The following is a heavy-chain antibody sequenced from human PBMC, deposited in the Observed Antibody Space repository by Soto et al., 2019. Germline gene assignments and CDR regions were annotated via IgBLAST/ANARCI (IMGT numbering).Heavy chain of an antibody. CDR2: IIPRFGTT. Sequence: QVQLVQSEAEVKKPGSSVRVSCKASGDTFSRYTVNWVRQAPRQGLEWMGGIIPRFGTTNYAPTLQGRVTITAAESTNRVYMELSSLRSEDTALYYCARGRGLYNSGRSQLDYWGQGTLVTVSS. CDR1: GDTFSRYT. J-gene: IGHJ4*02. V-gene: IGHV1-69*01. D-gene: IGHD1-1*01. CDR3: ARGRGLYNSGRSQLDY.